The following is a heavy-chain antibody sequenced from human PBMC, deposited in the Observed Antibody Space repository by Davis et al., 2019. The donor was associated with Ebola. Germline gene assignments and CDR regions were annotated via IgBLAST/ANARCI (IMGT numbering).Heavy chain of an antibody. Sequence: PSETLSLTCNVSGGSISSYYWTWIRQPPGKGLEWIGYIYYSGNVNYNTSLRSRVTMSVDTSKNQFSLKLSSVTAADTAVYYCARRLYYYAGLMDVWGQGTTVTVSS. D-gene: IGHD2-2*01. CDR1: GGSISSYY. CDR3: ARRLYYYAGLMDV. CDR2: IYYSGNV. J-gene: IGHJ6*02. V-gene: IGHV4-59*08.